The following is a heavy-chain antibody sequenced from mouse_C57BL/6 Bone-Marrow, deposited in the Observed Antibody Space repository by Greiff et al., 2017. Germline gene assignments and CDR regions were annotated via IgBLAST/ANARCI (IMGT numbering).Heavy chain of an antibody. CDR1: GYSITSGYY. V-gene: IGHV3-6*01. D-gene: IGHD4-1*02. J-gene: IGHJ2*01. CDR3: ARDPLNWLFDY. Sequence: EVKLMESGPGLVKPSQSLSLTCSVTGYSITSGYYWNWIRQFPGNKLEWMGYISYDGSNNYNPSLKNRISITRDTSKNQFFLKLNSVTTEDTATYYCARDPLNWLFDYWGQGTTLTVSS. CDR2: ISYDGSN.